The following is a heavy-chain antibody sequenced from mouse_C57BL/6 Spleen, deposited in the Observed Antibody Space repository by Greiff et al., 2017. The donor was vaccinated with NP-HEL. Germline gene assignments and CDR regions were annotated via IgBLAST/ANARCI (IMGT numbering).Heavy chain of an antibody. V-gene: IGHV1-18*01. Sequence: EVQRVESGPELVKPGASVKIPCKASGYTFTDYNMDWVKQSHGKSLEWIGDINPNNGGTIYNQKFKGKATLTVDKSSSTAYMELRSLTSEDTAVYYCARRDTYRAMDYWGQGTSVTVSS. CDR1: GYTFTDYN. J-gene: IGHJ4*01. D-gene: IGHD2-14*01. CDR3: ARRDTYRAMDY. CDR2: INPNNGGT.